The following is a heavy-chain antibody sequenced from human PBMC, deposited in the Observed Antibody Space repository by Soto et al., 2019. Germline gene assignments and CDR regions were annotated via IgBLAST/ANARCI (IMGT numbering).Heavy chain of an antibody. CDR1: GFTFSGYA. CDR3: AKDRGGFDY. V-gene: IGHV3-23*01. D-gene: IGHD2-15*01. J-gene: IGHJ4*02. Sequence: GGSLRLSCAASGFTFSGYAMSRVRQAPGKGLEWVSAISGSGGSTYYADSVKGRFTTSRDNSKNTLYLQMNSLRAEDTAVYYCAKDRGGFDYWGQGTLVTVSS. CDR2: ISGSGGST.